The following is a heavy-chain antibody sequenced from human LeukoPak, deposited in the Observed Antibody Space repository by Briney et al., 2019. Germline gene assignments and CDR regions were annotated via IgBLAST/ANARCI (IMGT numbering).Heavy chain of an antibody. CDR2: ISSSSSTI. Sequence: GGSLRLSCAASGFTFSSYSMNWVRQAPGKGLEWVSYISSSSSTIYYADSVKGRFTISRDNAKNSLYLQMNSLRAEDTAVYYCARDPDTAMVYNWFDPWGQGTLVTVSS. CDR3: ARDPDTAMVYNWFDP. CDR1: GFTFSSYS. J-gene: IGHJ5*02. D-gene: IGHD5-18*01. V-gene: IGHV3-48*04.